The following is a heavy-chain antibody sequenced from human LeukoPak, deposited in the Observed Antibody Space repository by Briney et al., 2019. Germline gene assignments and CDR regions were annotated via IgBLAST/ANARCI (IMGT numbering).Heavy chain of an antibody. J-gene: IGHJ4*02. CDR3: ARAHSFRWTLVSPLDY. V-gene: IGHV3-23*01. CDR1: GFTFSRYA. D-gene: IGHD6-6*01. CDR2: ISGGGIST. Sequence: GGSLRLSCAASGFTFSRYAMSWVRQAPGKGREWGSAISGGGISTYYADSVKGRFTISRDNSKNTLYLQMNSLRAEDTAVYYCARAHSFRWTLVSPLDYWGQGTLVTVSS.